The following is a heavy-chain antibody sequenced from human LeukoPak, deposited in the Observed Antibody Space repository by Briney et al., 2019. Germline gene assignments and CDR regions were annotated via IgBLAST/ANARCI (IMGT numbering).Heavy chain of an antibody. CDR3: ASGVVYGWYFDY. Sequence: PGGSLGLSCAASGFTFSSYAMSWVRQAPGKGLEWVSAISGSGGSTYYADSVKGRFTISRDNSKNTLYLQMNSLRAEDTAVYYCASGVVYGWYFDYWGQGTLVTVSS. CDR2: ISGSGGST. J-gene: IGHJ4*02. D-gene: IGHD2-8*02. CDR1: GFTFSSYA. V-gene: IGHV3-23*01.